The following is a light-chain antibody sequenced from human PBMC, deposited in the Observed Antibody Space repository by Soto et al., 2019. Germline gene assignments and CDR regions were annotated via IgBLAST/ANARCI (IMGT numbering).Light chain of an antibody. V-gene: IGKV3-20*01. CDR2: DAS. CDR1: QSVSSNF. J-gene: IGKJ5*01. CDR3: QQYGSSVIT. Sequence: ELVLTQSPGTLSLSPGERATLSCRASQSVSSNFLAWYQQKPGQAPRLLIYDASSRATGIPDRFSGSGSGTDFTLTISRLEPEDFAVYYCQQYGSSVITFGQGTRLEIK.